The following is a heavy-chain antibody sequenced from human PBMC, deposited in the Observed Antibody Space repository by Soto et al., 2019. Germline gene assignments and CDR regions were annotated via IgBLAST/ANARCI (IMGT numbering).Heavy chain of an antibody. CDR1: GFSFSNAW. CDR2: IKSEANGGTT. Sequence: EVQLVESGGGLVKPGGSLRLSCAASGFSFSNAWMKWVRQAPGKGLEWVGRIKSEANGGTTEHAAAVKGRFIISRDDSKNMLFLQMDSLITEDSAVYYCDYYRDSSARHVDFWGQGTLVTVSS. J-gene: IGHJ4*02. CDR3: DYYRDSSARHVDF. V-gene: IGHV3-15*07. D-gene: IGHD3-22*01.